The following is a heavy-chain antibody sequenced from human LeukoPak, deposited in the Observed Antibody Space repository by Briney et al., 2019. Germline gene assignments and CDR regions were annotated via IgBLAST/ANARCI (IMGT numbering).Heavy chain of an antibody. D-gene: IGHD2-2*01. V-gene: IGHV3-7*01. CDR1: GFTFSKAW. CDR2: IKEDGSDK. CDR3: ARSGVVAPAAPVRFDP. J-gene: IGHJ5*02. Sequence: GGSLRLSCAASGFTFSKAWMSWVRQAPGKGLEWVANIKEDGSDKNYVDSVKGRFTISRDNAKNSLYLELNSLRVEDTAVYYCARSGVVAPAAPVRFDPWGQGTLVTVSS.